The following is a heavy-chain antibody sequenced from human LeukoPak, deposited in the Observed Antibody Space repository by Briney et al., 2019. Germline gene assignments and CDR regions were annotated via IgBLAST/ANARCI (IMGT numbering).Heavy chain of an antibody. J-gene: IGHJ6*02. CDR1: GFTFSDYY. CDR2: ISSSGSTI. V-gene: IGHV3-11*01. Sequence: PGGSLRLSCAASGFTFSDYYMSWIRQAPGNGLEWVSYISSSGSTIYYADSVKGRFTISRDNAKNSLYLQMNSLRAEDTAVYYCAREILMVATETYYYGMDVWGQGTTVTVSS. CDR3: AREILMVATETYYYGMDV. D-gene: IGHD5-12*01.